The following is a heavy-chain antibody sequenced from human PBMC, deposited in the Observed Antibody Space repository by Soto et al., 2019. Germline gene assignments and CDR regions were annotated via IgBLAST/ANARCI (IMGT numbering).Heavy chain of an antibody. D-gene: IGHD3-22*01. CDR2: ISAYNGNT. CDR3: AMYYYDSTKPQPFYYYHGRDV. V-gene: IGHV1-18*01. CDR1: GYGFTSCG. J-gene: IGHJ6*02. Sequence: SVKPCWKESGYGFTSCGMSWVRQAPGKGLEWMGWISAYNGNTNYAQKLQGRVTMTTDTSTSTAYMELRSLRSDDTAVYYCAMYYYDSTKPQPFYYYHGRDVWGQGTTVTSP.